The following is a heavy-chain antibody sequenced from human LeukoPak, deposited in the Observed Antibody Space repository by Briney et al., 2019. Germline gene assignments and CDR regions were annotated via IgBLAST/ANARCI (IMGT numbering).Heavy chain of an antibody. CDR1: GFTFSSYG. J-gene: IGHJ4*02. Sequence: PGGSLRLSCAASGFTFSSYGMHWVRQAPGKGLEWVAVISYDGSNKYYADSVKGRFTISRDNSKNMLYLQMNSLRAEDTAVYYCARDLNYDHPYYFDYWGQGTLVTVSS. V-gene: IGHV3-30*03. CDR2: ISYDGSNK. CDR3: ARDLNYDHPYYFDY. D-gene: IGHD3-22*01.